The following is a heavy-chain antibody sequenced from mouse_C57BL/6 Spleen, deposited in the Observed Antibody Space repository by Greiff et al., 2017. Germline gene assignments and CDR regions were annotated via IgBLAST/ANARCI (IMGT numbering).Heavy chain of an antibody. D-gene: IGHD2-4*01. Sequence: VQLKQSGPELVKPGASVKISCKASGYSFTGYYMNWVKQSPEKSLEWIGEINPSTGGTTYNQKFKAKTTLTVDKSSSTAYMQLKSLTSEDSAVYYCARHYDYDGSFAYWGQGTLVTVSA. J-gene: IGHJ3*01. CDR1: GYSFTGYY. V-gene: IGHV1-42*01. CDR3: ARHYDYDGSFAY. CDR2: INPSTGGT.